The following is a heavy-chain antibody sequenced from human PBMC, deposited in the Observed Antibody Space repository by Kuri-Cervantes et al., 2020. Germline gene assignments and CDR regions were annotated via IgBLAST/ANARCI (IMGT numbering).Heavy chain of an antibody. CDR2: IYSGGST. V-gene: IGHV3-53*01. D-gene: IGHD6-19*01. CDR1: GFTVSSNY. Sequence: GGSLRLSCAASGFTVSSNYMSWVRQAPGKGLEWVSVIYSGGSTYYADSVKGRFTISRDNAKNSLYLQMNSLRAEDTAVYYCARDLAVAGTIWFDPWGQGTLVTVSS. CDR3: ARDLAVAGTIWFDP. J-gene: IGHJ5*02.